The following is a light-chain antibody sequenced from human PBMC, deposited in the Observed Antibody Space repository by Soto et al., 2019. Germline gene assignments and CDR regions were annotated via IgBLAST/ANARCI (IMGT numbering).Light chain of an antibody. CDR1: ISDVGASDF. Sequence: QPVLTHPASVSGSPGQSITISCTGTISDVGASDFVSWYQQHPDKAPKLMIYDVSNRPSGISNRFSGSKSGNTASLTISGLRTEDEADYYCASYTTRTTPYVFGTGTKVTVL. V-gene: IGLV2-14*03. CDR2: DVS. J-gene: IGLJ1*01. CDR3: ASYTTRTTPYV.